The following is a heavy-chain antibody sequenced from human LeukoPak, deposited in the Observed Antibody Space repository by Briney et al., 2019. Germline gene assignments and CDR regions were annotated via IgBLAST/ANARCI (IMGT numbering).Heavy chain of an antibody. J-gene: IGHJ4*02. CDR2: INPNSGGT. CDR3: ARGQLLYIGFLLVDY. Sequence: ASVKVSCKASGYTFTGYYMHWVRQAPGQGLEWMGWINPNSGGTNYAQKFQGRVTMTTDTSISTAYMELSRLRSDDAAVYYSARGQLLYIGFLLVDYWGQGTLVTVSS. V-gene: IGHV1-2*02. CDR1: GYTFTGYY. D-gene: IGHD2-2*02.